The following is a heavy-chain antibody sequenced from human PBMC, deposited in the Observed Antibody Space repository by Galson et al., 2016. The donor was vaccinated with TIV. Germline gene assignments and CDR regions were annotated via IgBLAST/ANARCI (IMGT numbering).Heavy chain of an antibody. CDR1: GHTFSYYG. CDR2: ISGHSGNT. Sequence: SVKVSCKASGHTFSYYGISWVRRAPGQGLEWMGWISGHSGNTDYARKFQGRLVMTTDTSTGTAFMEVRSLTSDDTAVYYCARDRGSMTMILVVDYYYGMDVWGQGTTITVSS. D-gene: IGHD3-22*01. CDR3: ARDRGSMTMILVVDYYYGMDV. V-gene: IGHV1-18*04. J-gene: IGHJ6*02.